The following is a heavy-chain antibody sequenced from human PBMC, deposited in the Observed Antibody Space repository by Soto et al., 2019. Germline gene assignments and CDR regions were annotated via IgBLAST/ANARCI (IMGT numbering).Heavy chain of an antibody. CDR3: ASAGGLGAVAADY. Sequence: QLQLQESGSGLVKPSQTLSLTCAVSGGSISSGGYSWSWIRQPPGKGLEWIGYIYHSGSTYYNPSLKSRVTISVDRSKTQFPLKLSSVTAADTAVYYCASAGGLGAVAADYWGQGTLVTVSS. CDR1: GGSISSGGYS. CDR2: IYHSGST. D-gene: IGHD6-19*01. J-gene: IGHJ4*02. V-gene: IGHV4-30-2*01.